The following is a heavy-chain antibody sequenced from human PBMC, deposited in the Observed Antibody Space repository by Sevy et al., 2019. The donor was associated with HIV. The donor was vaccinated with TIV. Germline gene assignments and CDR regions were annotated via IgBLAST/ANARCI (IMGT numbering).Heavy chain of an antibody. J-gene: IGHJ4*02. V-gene: IGHV5-51*01. CDR3: ARLDSYSIGWSPRYYFDY. CDR1: AYTFTTHW. D-gene: IGHD6-19*01. Sequence: GESLKISCKGSAYTFTTHWIGWVRQMPGKGLAWMGIMSPGDSDPRYSPSFQGQVTMSVDKSVSTAYLQWHSLETSDTAIYYCARLDSYSIGWSPRYYFDYWGQGTLVTVSS. CDR2: MSPGDSDP.